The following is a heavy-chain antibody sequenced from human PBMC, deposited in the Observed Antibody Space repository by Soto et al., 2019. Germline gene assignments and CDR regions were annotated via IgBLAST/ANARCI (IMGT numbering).Heavy chain of an antibody. J-gene: IGHJ6*02. D-gene: IGHD2-15*01. V-gene: IGHV4-4*07. Sequence: SLTCTVSGGSISSYYWSWIRQPAGKGLEWIGRIYTSGSTNYNPSLKSRVTMSVDTSKNQFSLKLSSVTAADTAVYYCARDSHLGYCSGGSCYGGYYYGMDVWGQGTTVTVSS. CDR3: ARDSHLGYCSGGSCYGGYYYGMDV. CDR2: IYTSGST. CDR1: GGSISSYY.